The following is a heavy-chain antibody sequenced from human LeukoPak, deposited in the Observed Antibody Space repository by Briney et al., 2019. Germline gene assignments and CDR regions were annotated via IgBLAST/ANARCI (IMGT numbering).Heavy chain of an antibody. D-gene: IGHD3-10*01. CDR2: INHSGST. CDR1: GGSFSGYY. Sequence: SETLSLTCAVYGGSFSGYYWSWIRQPPGKGLEWIGEINHSGSTNYNPSLKSRVTISVDTSKNQFSLKLSSVTAADTAVYYCARGGRDYYGSGSPPLHWGQGTLVTVSS. V-gene: IGHV4-34*01. J-gene: IGHJ4*02. CDR3: ARGGRDYYGSGSPPLH.